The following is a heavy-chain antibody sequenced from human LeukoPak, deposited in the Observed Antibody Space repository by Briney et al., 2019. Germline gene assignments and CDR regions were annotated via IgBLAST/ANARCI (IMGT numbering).Heavy chain of an antibody. V-gene: IGHV4-34*01. J-gene: IGHJ6*03. D-gene: IGHD6-13*01. Sequence: PSETLSLTCAVYGGSFSGYYWSWIRQPPGKGLEWIGEINHSGSTNYNPSLKSRVTISVDTSKNQFSLKLSSVTAADTAVYYCARRLSSSWYLYYYYYMDVWGKGTTVTVSS. CDR2: INHSGST. CDR1: GGSFSGYY. CDR3: ARRLSSSWYLYYYYYMDV.